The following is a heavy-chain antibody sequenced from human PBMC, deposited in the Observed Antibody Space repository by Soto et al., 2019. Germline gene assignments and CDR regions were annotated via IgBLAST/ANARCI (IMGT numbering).Heavy chain of an antibody. V-gene: IGHV3-23*01. CDR3: ARGPYTDSSEWFDP. J-gene: IGHJ5*02. CDR1: GFTFSSYA. Sequence: EVQVLESGGGLGQPGGSLRLSCAASGFTFSSYAMAWVRQAPGKGLEWVSSISGSGDRTYYADSVKGRFTISRDNSKNTLSLQMNRLRAEDTALYYCARGPYTDSSEWFDPWGQGTLVTVSS. D-gene: IGHD2-2*02. CDR2: ISGSGDRT.